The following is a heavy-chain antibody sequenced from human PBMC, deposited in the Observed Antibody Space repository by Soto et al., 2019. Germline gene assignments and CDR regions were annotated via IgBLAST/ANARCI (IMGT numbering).Heavy chain of an antibody. V-gene: IGHV4-31*03. CDR3: SRDDYGDRPNPYFDY. D-gene: IGHD4-17*01. CDR2: IYYSGST. CDR1: GGSISSGGYY. Sequence: SETLSLTCTVSGGSISSGGYYWSWIRQHPGKGLEWIGYIYYSGSTYYNPSLKSRVTISVDTSKNQFSLKLGSVTAADTAVYYCSRDDYGDRPNPYFDYWGQGTLVTVSS. J-gene: IGHJ4*02.